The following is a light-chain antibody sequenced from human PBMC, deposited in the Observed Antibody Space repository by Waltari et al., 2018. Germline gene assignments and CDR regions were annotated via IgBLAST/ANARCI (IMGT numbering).Light chain of an antibody. Sequence: QSALTQPASVSGTPGQSITISCPGTTTDVGHYDLVYWYQHHPGKAPKLLICEVIKRPSGVSSRFSGSKSGSTASLTISGLQPDDEADYYCCSYAGLGTYVFGSGTKVTVL. CDR3: CSYAGLGTYV. V-gene: IGLV2-23*02. J-gene: IGLJ1*01. CDR2: EVI. CDR1: TTDVGHYDL.